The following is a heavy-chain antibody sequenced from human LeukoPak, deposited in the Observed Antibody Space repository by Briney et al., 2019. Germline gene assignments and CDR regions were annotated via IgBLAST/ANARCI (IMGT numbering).Heavy chain of an antibody. CDR3: ARGYCNYVN. V-gene: IGHV4-34*01. D-gene: IGHD4-11*01. J-gene: IGHJ4*02. Sequence: SETLSLTCAVYGGSFSGYYWSWIRQPPGNGLEWIGEINHSGSTNYNPSLKSRVTISVDTSKNQFSLKLSSVTAADTAVYYCARGYCNYVNWGQGTLVTVSP. CDR1: GGSFSGYY. CDR2: INHSGST.